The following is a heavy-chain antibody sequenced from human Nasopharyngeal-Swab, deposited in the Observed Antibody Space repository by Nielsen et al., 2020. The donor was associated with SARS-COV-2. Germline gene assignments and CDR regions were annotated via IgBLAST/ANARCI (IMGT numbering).Heavy chain of an antibody. CDR1: GDSVSSHSAG. J-gene: IGHJ4*02. CDR2: TLYRSKWYN. D-gene: IGHD3-3*01. V-gene: IGHV6-1*01. CDR3: ARGRDFSFDS. Sequence: QTRSLTGAISGDSVSSHSAGWNWLRQPPTRGLEWLGRTLYRSKWYNDYAESVKSRIAVNPDTSKNQFSLQLNSVTPEDTAVYYCARGRDFSFDSWGQGTLVTASS.